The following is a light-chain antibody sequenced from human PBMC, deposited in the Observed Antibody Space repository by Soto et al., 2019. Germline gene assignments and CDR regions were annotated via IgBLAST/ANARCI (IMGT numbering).Light chain of an antibody. V-gene: IGKV1-39*01. Sequence: DIQMTQSPSSLSASVGYRVTITCRSIHTIICNLNWYQKKPEKAPELLIYAASYLGNGVPSMFSGSGSGTYFTLTISILQPEDLVICYCQQSYTTPLTFGGGTKVDIK. CDR3: QQSYTTPLT. CDR2: AAS. CDR1: HTIICN. J-gene: IGKJ4*02.